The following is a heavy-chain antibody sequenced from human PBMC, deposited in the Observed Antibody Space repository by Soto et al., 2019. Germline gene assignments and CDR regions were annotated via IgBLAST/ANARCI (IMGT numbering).Heavy chain of an antibody. CDR3: ARDLGDCSGGSCYSDWVESDY. V-gene: IGHV1-69*08. CDR1: GGTFSSYT. CDR2: IIPILGIA. Sequence: QVQLVQSGAEVKKPGSSVKVSCKASGGTFSSYTISWVRQAPGQGLEWMGRIIPILGIANYAQKFQGRVTNTADKSTSTAYMELRSLRSEDTAVYYCARDLGDCSGGSCYSDWVESDYWGQGTLVTVSS. D-gene: IGHD2-15*01. J-gene: IGHJ4*02.